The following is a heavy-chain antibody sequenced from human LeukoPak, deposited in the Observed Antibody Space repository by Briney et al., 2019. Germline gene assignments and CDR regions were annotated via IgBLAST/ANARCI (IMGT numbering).Heavy chain of an antibody. CDR3: AKDLRGITAGLDY. J-gene: IGHJ4*02. CDR1: GGTFSSYA. D-gene: IGHD6-13*01. V-gene: IGHV1-69*04. Sequence: ASVKVSCKASGGTFSSYAISWVRQAPGQGLEWMGRIIPILGIANYAQKFQGRVTITADKSTSTAYMELSSLRSEDTAVYYCAKDLRGITAGLDYWGQGTLVTVSS. CDR2: IIPILGIA.